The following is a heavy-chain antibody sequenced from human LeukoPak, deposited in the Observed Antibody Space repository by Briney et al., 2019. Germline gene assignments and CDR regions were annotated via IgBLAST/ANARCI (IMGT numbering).Heavy chain of an antibody. CDR1: GFTFSSYA. D-gene: IGHD6-19*01. J-gene: IGHJ4*02. Sequence: GGSLRLSCAASGFTFSSYAMSWVRQAPGKGLEWVSTIGGSGGSTYYADSVKGRFTISRDNSKNTLYLQMNSLRAEDTAVYYCAKSIAVAYIDYWGQGTLVTVSS. CDR3: AKSIAVAYIDY. V-gene: IGHV3-23*01. CDR2: IGGSGGST.